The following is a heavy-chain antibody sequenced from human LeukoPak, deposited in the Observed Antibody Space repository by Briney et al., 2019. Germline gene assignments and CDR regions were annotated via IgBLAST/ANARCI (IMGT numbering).Heavy chain of an antibody. V-gene: IGHV3-23*01. Sequence: QSGGSLRLSCAASGFTFSSYAMSWVRQAPGEGLEWVSAISGSGGSTYYADSVKGRFTISRDNSKNTLYLQMNSLRAEDTAVYYCAKDLAYCGGDCYSGYFDYWGQGTLVTVSS. CDR2: ISGSGGST. CDR3: AKDLAYCGGDCYSGYFDY. J-gene: IGHJ4*02. CDR1: GFTFSSYA. D-gene: IGHD2-21*02.